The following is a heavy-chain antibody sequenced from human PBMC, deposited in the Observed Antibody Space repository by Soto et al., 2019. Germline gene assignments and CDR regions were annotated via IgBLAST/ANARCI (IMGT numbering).Heavy chain of an antibody. D-gene: IGHD3-10*01. V-gene: IGHV3-23*01. Sequence: SSAMSWVRQAPGKGLEWVSAISGSGGSTYYADSVKGRFTISRDNSKNTLYLQMNSLRAEDTAVYYCAKDPSLHYGSGSYYYDYWGQGTLVTVSS. J-gene: IGHJ4*02. CDR1: SSA. CDR2: ISGSGGST. CDR3: AKDPSLHYGSGSYYYDY.